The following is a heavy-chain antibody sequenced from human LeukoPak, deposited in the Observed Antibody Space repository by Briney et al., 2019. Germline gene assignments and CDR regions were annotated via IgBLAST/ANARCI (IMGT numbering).Heavy chain of an antibody. V-gene: IGHV3-11*06. CDR2: ISSSSSYT. CDR3: ARGEGSSGWYGVDY. CDR1: GFTFSDYY. D-gene: IGHD6-19*01. J-gene: IGHJ4*02. Sequence: GGSLRLSCAGSGFTFSDYYMSWIRQAPGKGPEWVSYISSSSSYTNYADSVKGRFTISRDNAKNSLYLQMNSLRAEDTAVYYCARGEGSSGWYGVDYWGQGTLVTVSS.